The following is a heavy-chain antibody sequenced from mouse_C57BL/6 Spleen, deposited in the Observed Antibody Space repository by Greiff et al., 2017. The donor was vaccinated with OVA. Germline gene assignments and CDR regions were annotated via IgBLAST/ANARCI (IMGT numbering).Heavy chain of an antibody. D-gene: IGHD1-1*01. CDR3: ARNYDGRYYAMDY. J-gene: IGHJ4*01. V-gene: IGHV5-17*01. Sequence: EVKLVESGGGLVKPGGSLKLSCAASGFTFSDYGMHWVRQAPEKGLEWVAYISSGSSTIYYADSVKGRFTISRDNAKNTLFLQMTSLRSEDTAMDYCARNYDGRYYAMDYWGQGTSVTVSS. CDR1: GFTFSDYG. CDR2: ISSGSSTI.